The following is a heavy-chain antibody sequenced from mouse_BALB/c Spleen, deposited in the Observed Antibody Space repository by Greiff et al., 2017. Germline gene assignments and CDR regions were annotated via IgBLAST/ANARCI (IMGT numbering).Heavy chain of an antibody. J-gene: IGHJ3*01. Sequence: VQLQQSGAELVRPGTSVKVSCKASGYAFTNYLIEWVKQRPGQGLEWIGVINPGSGGTNYNEKFKGKATLTADKSSSTAYMQLSSLTSDDSAVYFCGYGNYEYWFAYWGQGTLVTVSA. CDR1: GYAFTNYL. D-gene: IGHD2-1*01. CDR3: GYGNYEYWFAY. CDR2: INPGSGGT. V-gene: IGHV1-54*01.